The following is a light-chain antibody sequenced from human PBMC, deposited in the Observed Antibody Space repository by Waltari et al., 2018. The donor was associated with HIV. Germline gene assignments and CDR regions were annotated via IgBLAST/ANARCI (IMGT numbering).Light chain of an antibody. Sequence: SYELTQPPSVSVSPGQTARITCSGEALPKKYAYWYQQKSGQAPVLVIYEDSKRPSGIPERFSGSTSGTMATLIISGAQVEDEADYYCYSTDSSGNYRMFGGGTKLTVL. CDR1: ALPKKY. V-gene: IGLV3-10*01. CDR2: EDS. CDR3: YSTDSSGNYRM. J-gene: IGLJ3*02.